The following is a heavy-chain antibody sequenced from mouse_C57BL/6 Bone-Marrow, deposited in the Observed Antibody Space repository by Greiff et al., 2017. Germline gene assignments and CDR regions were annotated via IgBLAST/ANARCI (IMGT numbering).Heavy chain of an antibody. CDR3: ARHLRPHYYAMDY. D-gene: IGHD3-2*02. Sequence: VQLQQSGPELVKPGASVKISCKASGYAFSSSWMNWVKQRPGKGLEWIGRIYPGDGDTNYNGKFKGKATLTADKSSSTAYMQLSSLTSEDSAVYCCARHLRPHYYAMDYWGQGTAVTVSS. CDR2: IYPGDGDT. CDR1: GYAFSSSW. V-gene: IGHV1-82*01. J-gene: IGHJ4*01.